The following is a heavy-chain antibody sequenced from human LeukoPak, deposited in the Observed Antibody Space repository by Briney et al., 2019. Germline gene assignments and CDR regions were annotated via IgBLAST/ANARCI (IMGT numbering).Heavy chain of an antibody. CDR2: IKSKTDGGTT. CDR3: TRGRRLFYDY. CDR1: GFTFSNAW. D-gene: IGHD3-16*01. Sequence: GGSLRLSCAASGFTFSNAWMSWVRQAPGKGLEWVGRIKSKTDGGTTDYAAPVKGRFTISRDDSKNTLYLQMNSLKTEDKAVYYGTRGRRLFYDYWGQGTLVTVSS. V-gene: IGHV3-15*01. J-gene: IGHJ4*02.